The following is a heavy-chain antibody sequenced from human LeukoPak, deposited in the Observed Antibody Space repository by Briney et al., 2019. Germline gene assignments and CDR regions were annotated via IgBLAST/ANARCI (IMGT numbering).Heavy chain of an antibody. CDR2: IKSKTDGGTT. J-gene: IGHJ4*02. D-gene: IGHD2-21*02. CDR3: TTVGYCGGDCYSDY. Sequence: GGSLRLSCAASGFTFSNAWMSWVRQAPGKGLEWVGRIKSKTDGGTTDYAAPVKGRFTISRDDSKNALYLQMNSLKTEDTAVYYCTTVGYCGGDCYSDYWGQGTLVTVSS. CDR1: GFTFSNAW. V-gene: IGHV3-15*01.